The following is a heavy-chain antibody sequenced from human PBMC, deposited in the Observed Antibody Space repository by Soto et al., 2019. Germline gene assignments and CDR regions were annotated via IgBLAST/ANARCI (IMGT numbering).Heavy chain of an antibody. V-gene: IGHV3-48*02. J-gene: IGHJ4*02. CDR1: GFTFSSYS. CDR2: ISSSSSTI. CDR3: ARDLTYCGGDCYPSNYFDY. D-gene: IGHD2-21*02. Sequence: GGSLRLSCAASGFTFSSYSMNWVRQAPGKGLEWVSYISSSSSTIYYADSVKGRFTISRDNAKNSLYLQMNSLRDEDTAVYYCARDLTYCGGDCYPSNYFDYWGQGTLVTVSS.